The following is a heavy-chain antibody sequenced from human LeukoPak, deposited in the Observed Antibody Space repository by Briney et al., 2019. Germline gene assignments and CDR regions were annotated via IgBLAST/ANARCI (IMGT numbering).Heavy chain of an antibody. CDR2: IYSGGST. Sequence: GGSLRLSCAASGFTVSSNYMSWVRQAPGKGLEWVSVIYSGGSTYYADSVKGRFTISRHNSKNTLYLQMNSLRAEDTAVYYCAGDLDSRGYSNAFDIWGQGTMVTVSS. V-gene: IGHV3-53*04. CDR1: GFTVSSNY. J-gene: IGHJ3*02. D-gene: IGHD3-22*01. CDR3: AGDLDSRGYSNAFDI.